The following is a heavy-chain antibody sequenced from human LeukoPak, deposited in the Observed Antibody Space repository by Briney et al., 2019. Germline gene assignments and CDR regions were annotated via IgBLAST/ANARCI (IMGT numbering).Heavy chain of an antibody. Sequence: ASVKVSCKASGYTFTSYGISWVRQAPGQGLEWMGWISAYSGNTGYAQKFQGRVTMTRNTSISTAYMELSSLRSEDTAVYYCARGPTMITFGGVPDYWGQGTLVTVSS. CDR1: GYTFTSYG. CDR2: ISAYSGNT. CDR3: ARGPTMITFGGVPDY. D-gene: IGHD3-16*01. V-gene: IGHV1-8*02. J-gene: IGHJ4*02.